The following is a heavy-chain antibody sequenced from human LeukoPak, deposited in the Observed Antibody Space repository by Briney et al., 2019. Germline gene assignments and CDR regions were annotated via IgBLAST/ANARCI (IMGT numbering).Heavy chain of an antibody. CDR3: TDFGY. D-gene: IGHD3/OR15-3a*01. CDR2: IKSTSDGATT. CDR1: XFTLSNAW. V-gene: IGHV3-15*01. J-gene: IGHJ4*02. Sequence: GSLRLXCAASXFTLSNAWMNWVRQAPGKGLEWVGRIKSTSDGATTEYAAPVKGRFTISRDDSKNTLYLQMYSLKNEDTAIYHCTDFGYWGQGTLVTVSS.